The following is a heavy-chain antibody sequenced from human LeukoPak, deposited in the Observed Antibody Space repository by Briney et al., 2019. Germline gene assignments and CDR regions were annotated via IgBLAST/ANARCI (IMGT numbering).Heavy chain of an antibody. V-gene: IGHV4-59*01. CDR2: VYDIGSI. CDR3: ARDRDGHCFDL. CDR1: GGSMSGYY. J-gene: IGHJ2*01. Sequence: PSETLSLTCTVSGGSMSGYYWSWIRQPPGKGLEWIGYVYDIGSINYNPSLKSRVTISLGTSRNQFSLRLSSVTAADTAVYYCARDRDGHCFDLWGRGTLITVSS. D-gene: IGHD3-10*01.